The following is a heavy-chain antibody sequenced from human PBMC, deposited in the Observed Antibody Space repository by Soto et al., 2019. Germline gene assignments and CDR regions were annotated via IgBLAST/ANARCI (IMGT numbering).Heavy chain of an antibody. CDR3: ARDRGSGSYYSTYYYYGMDV. CDR2: INAGNGNT. Sequence: ASVKVSCKASGYTFTSYAMHWVRQAPGQRLEWMGLINAGNGNTKYSQKFQGRVTITRDTSASTAYMELSSLRSEDTAVYYCARDRGSGSYYSTYYYYGMDVWGQGTTVTSP. V-gene: IGHV1-3*01. J-gene: IGHJ6*02. CDR1: GYTFTSYA. D-gene: IGHD3-10*01.